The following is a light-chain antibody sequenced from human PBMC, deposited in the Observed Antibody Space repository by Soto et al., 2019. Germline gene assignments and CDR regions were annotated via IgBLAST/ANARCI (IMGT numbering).Light chain of an antibody. Sequence: QSALTQPRSVSGAPGQSVTISCTGASSDVGGYNFVSWYQQHPGKAPKVMIYDVNKRPSGVPDRFSGSKSGNTASLTISGLQSEDEADYYCGSYAGSYTSVFVTGTKLTVL. CDR3: GSYAGSYTSV. CDR1: SSDVGGYNF. J-gene: IGLJ1*01. V-gene: IGLV2-11*01. CDR2: DVN.